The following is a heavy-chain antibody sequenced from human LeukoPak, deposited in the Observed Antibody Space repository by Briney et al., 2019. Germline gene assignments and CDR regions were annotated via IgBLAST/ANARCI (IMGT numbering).Heavy chain of an antibody. Sequence: GGSLRLSCAASGFTFSSYAMSWVRQAPGKGLEWVSAISGSGGSTNYADSVKGRFTISRDNAKNSLYLQMNTLRAEDTAVYYCARRIAVAGTLVGDRAFDIWGQGTMVIVSS. CDR2: ISGSGGST. D-gene: IGHD6-19*01. J-gene: IGHJ3*02. CDR3: ARRIAVAGTLVGDRAFDI. V-gene: IGHV3-23*01. CDR1: GFTFSSYA.